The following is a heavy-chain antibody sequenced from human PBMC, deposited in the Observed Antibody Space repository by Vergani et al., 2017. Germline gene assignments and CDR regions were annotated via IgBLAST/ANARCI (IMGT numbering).Heavy chain of an antibody. CDR3: ARGNYGSFLDY. J-gene: IGHJ4*02. V-gene: IGHV4-34*01. Sequence: QVQLQQWGAGLLKPSETLSLTCAVYGGSFSGYYWSWIRQPPGKGLEWIGEINHSGSTNYNPSLKSRVTISVDTSKNQFSLKLSSVTAADTAVYYCARGNYGSFLDYWGQGTLVTVSS. D-gene: IGHD3-10*01. CDR2: INHSGST. CDR1: GGSFSGYY.